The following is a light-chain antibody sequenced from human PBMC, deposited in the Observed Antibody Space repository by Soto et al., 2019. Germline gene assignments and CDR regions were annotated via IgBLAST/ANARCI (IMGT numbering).Light chain of an antibody. Sequence: ILMTQSPATLSVSPGERATLSCRASQSVSSNLAWYQQKPGQAPRLLIYGASTRATGIPARFSGSGSGTEFTLTISSLQSEDFAVYYCQQYGNSPQTFGQGTKVDIK. J-gene: IGKJ1*01. CDR3: QQYGNSPQT. V-gene: IGKV3-15*01. CDR1: QSVSSN. CDR2: GAS.